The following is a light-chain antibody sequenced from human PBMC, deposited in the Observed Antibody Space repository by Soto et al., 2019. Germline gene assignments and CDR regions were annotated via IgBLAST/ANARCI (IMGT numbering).Light chain of an antibody. CDR2: GAS. J-gene: IGKJ1*01. Sequence: EIVLTQSPGTLSLSPGERATLSCRASQSVSSSYLSWYQQKPGQAPRLLIYGASSRATGIPDRFSGSGSGTDFALTISRLEPEDFAVYYCQQYGNSRTLGQGTKGDIK. V-gene: IGKV3-20*01. CDR1: QSVSSSY. CDR3: QQYGNSRT.